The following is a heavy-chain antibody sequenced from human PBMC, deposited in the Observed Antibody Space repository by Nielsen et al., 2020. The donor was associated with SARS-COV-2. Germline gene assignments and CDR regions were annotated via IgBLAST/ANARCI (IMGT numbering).Heavy chain of an antibody. Sequence: WIRQPPGKGLEWVSYISSSSSYTNYADSVKGRFTISRDNSKNTLYLQMNSLRAEDTAVYYCARDLGIVATTTYYYYYGMDVWGQGTTVTVSS. CDR2: ISSSSSYT. V-gene: IGHV3-11*06. CDR3: ARDLGIVATTTYYYYYGMDV. J-gene: IGHJ6*02. D-gene: IGHD5-12*01.